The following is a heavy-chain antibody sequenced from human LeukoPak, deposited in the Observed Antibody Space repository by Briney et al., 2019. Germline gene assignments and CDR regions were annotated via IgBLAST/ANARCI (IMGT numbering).Heavy chain of an antibody. D-gene: IGHD6-19*01. J-gene: IGHJ5*02. Sequence: SETLSLTCTVSGYSISSGYYWGWIRQPPGKGLEWIGSIYHSGSTYYNPSLKSRVTISVDTSKNQFSLKLSSVTAADTAVYYCARVWLPSRPGSHSNWFDPWGQGTLVTVSS. CDR1: GYSISSGYY. V-gene: IGHV4-38-2*02. CDR3: ARVWLPSRPGSHSNWFDP. CDR2: IYHSGST.